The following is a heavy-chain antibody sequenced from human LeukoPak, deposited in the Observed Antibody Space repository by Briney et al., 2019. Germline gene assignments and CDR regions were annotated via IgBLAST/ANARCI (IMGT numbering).Heavy chain of an antibody. CDR1: VLTLSSYS. Sequence: GGTLSLSCAASVLTLSSYSMNWVRPAPRKGLDRVSYISSSISYIYYTDSVKGRFTISRDNAKNSLYLQMTSLRAEDTSVYYCARGEAMVRGVASFDSWGQASMVTASS. CDR2: ISSSISYI. J-gene: IGHJ3*02. V-gene: IGHV3-21*01. D-gene: IGHD3-10*01. CDR3: ARGEAMVRGVASFDS.